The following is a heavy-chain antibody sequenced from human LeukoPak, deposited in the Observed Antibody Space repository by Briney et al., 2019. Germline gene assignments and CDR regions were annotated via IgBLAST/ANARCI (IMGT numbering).Heavy chain of an antibody. CDR3: ARKPRSMVRGEYYFDY. CDR2: IKQDGSEK. Sequence: GGSLRLSCAASGFTFSSYWMSWVRQAPGKGLEWVANIKQDGSEKYYVDSVKGRFTISRDNAKNSLYLQMNSLRAEDTAVCYCARKPRSMVRGEYYFDYWGQGTLVTVSS. V-gene: IGHV3-7*01. CDR1: GFTFSSYW. D-gene: IGHD3-10*01. J-gene: IGHJ4*02.